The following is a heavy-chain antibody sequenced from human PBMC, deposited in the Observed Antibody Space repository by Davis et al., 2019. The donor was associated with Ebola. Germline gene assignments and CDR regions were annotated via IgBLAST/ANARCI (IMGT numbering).Heavy chain of an antibody. CDR1: GFTFSSYS. CDR3: ARDRYSSSSGINWFDP. V-gene: IGHV3-48*02. CDR2: ISSSSSTI. D-gene: IGHD6-6*01. J-gene: IGHJ5*02. Sequence: PGGSLRLSCAASGFTFSSYSMNWVRQAPGKGLEWVSYISSSSSTIYYADSVKGRFTISRDNAKNSLYLQMNSLRDEDTAVYYCARDRYSSSSGINWFDPWGQGTLVTVSS.